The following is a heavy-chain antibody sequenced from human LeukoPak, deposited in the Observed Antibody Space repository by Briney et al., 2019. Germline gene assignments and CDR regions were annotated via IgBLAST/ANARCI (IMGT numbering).Heavy chain of an antibody. J-gene: IGHJ6*03. Sequence: PGGSLRLSCAASGFTFTDYYMSWIRQAPGKGLEWVSYITNSGTTIYYADSVKGRFTISRDNAKNSLYLQMNSLRAEDTAVYYCARADYYGSGRPSYYYYMDVWGKGTTVTVSS. V-gene: IGHV3-11*01. CDR3: ARADYYGSGRPSYYYYMDV. D-gene: IGHD3-10*01. CDR1: GFTFTDYY. CDR2: ITNSGTTI.